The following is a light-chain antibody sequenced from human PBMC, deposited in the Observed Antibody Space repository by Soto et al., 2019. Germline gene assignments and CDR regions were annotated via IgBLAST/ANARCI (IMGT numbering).Light chain of an antibody. CDR1: QSLLHSNGDNY. V-gene: IGKV2-28*01. CDR3: MQAMQANMT. Sequence: IVRTQSPLSLPVTPGEPASISCRSGQSLLHSNGDNYLDWYLEEAGQSPHLLSYLGSTRASGVPERLSGSGSGKDSTLTIRRVEAEDVGFYYCMQAMQANMTSGQGTKVDI. J-gene: IGKJ1*01. CDR2: LGS.